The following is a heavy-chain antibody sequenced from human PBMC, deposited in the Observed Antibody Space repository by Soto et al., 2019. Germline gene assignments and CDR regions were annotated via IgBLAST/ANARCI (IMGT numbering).Heavy chain of an antibody. V-gene: IGHV4-30-4*01. D-gene: IGHD3-10*01. CDR3: AGVRFGGFDR. Sequence: SETLSLTCTVSGGSTSSGYYYWSWIRQPPGKSLERLGYVYYSGSTFYNPSFRSRVTISVDKSQNQISFNLLSLTAAATAVSFCAGVRFGGFDRWGQGNLVAVSS. CDR1: GGSTSSGYYY. J-gene: IGHJ5*02. CDR2: VYYSGST.